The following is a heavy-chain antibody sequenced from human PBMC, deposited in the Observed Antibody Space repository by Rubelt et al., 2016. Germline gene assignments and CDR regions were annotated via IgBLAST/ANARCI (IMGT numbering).Heavy chain of an antibody. CDR2: VRYDGRNK. D-gene: IGHD6-13*01. Sequence: VQLVESGGGLVQPGGSLRLSCAASGFVLSSYGIHWVRQAPGKGLEWVASVRYDGRNKNYADSVRGRFTISRDNSENMVFLQMNSLRVEDTAVYYCVSSSLDYWGQGTLVTVSS. V-gene: IGHV3-30*02. J-gene: IGHJ4*02. CDR3: VSSSLDY. CDR1: GFVLSSYG.